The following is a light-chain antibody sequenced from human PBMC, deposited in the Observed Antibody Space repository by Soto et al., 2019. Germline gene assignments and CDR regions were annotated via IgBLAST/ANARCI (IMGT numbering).Light chain of an antibody. CDR1: QSVRSSS. CDR2: AAS. V-gene: IGKV3-20*01. CDR3: QQYGTSPWT. J-gene: IGKJ1*01. Sequence: EIVLTQSPGTLSLSPGEGATLSCRASQSVRSSSLAWYQQRPVQAPRPLIYAASARTAGISDRFTGSGSGTDFTLTISRLEPEDFAVYYCQQYGTSPWTFGQGTKV.